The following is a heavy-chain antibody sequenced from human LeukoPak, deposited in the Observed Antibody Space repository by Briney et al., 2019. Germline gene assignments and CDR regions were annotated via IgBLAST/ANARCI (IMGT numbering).Heavy chain of an antibody. V-gene: IGHV3-15*01. J-gene: IGHJ4*02. CDR3: TTDLTYFYPNRGYGRVDY. D-gene: IGHD3-10*02. Sequence: GGSLRLSCAASGFTFSSCGMHWVRQAPGKGLEWVGRIKSKTDDGATDYAAPVKGRFTISRDDSKDTLYLQMNSLKTEDTAVYYCTTDLTYFYPNRGYGRVDYWGQGTLVTVSS. CDR1: GFTFSSCG. CDR2: IKSKTDDGAT.